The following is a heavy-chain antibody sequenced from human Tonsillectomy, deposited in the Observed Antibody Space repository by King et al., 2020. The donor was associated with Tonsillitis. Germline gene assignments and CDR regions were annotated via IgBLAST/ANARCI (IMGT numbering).Heavy chain of an antibody. CDR2: IYYSGNSGNT. D-gene: IGHD2-21*01. CDR3: RRCECGVFDP. V-gene: IGHV4-31*03. CDR1: GGSISGGSYY. J-gene: IGHJ5*02. Sequence: VQLQESGPGLVKPSQTLSLTCTVSGGSISGGSYYWSWIRQHPGKGLEWIGYIYYSGNSGNTYYNPSLKSRLTISVDTSKNQFSLKLSSVTAADTATYYCRRCECGVFDPWGQGTLVTVSS.